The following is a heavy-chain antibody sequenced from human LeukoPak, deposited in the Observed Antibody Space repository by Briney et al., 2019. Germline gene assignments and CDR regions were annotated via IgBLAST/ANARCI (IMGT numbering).Heavy chain of an antibody. CDR3: ARQYSGYYGMDV. CDR1: GDSISSYY. J-gene: IGHJ6*02. Sequence: SETLSLTCTVSGDSISSYYWSWIRQPPGKGLEWIGYIYYSGSTNYNPSLKSRVTISVDTSKNQFSLKLSSVTAADTAVYYCARQYSGYYGMDVWGQGTTVTVSS. V-gene: IGHV4-59*01. CDR2: IYYSGST. D-gene: IGHD2-21*01.